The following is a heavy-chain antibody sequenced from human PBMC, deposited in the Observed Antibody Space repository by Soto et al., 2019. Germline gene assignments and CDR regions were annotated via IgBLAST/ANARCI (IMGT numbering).Heavy chain of an antibody. V-gene: IGHV3-74*01. CDR1: GFAFSNHW. CDR3: SLDLVAGSGSCDS. J-gene: IGHJ4*02. D-gene: IGHD3-10*01. CDR2: IRPDGSGS. Sequence: EVQLVESGGGLVQPGGSLRLSCAASGFAFSNHWMHWFRQAPGKGLVWVSRIRPDGSGSNYADSVQGRFAISRDNAQNTVYLQMNMLRVEDTALYYCSLDLVAGSGSCDSWGQGTLVTVSS.